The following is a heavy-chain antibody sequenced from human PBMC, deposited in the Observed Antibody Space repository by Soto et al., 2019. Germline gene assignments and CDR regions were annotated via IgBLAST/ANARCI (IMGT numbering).Heavy chain of an antibody. D-gene: IGHD3-22*01. CDR2: IYYSGST. J-gene: IGHJ5*02. Sequence: PSETLSLTCTVSGGSISSYYWSWIRQPPGKGLEWIGYIYYSGSTNYNPSLKSRVTISVDTSKNQFSLKLSSVTAADTAVYYCARDRGYYDSSGYYSWFDPWGQGTLVTVSS. CDR3: ARDRGYYDSSGYYSWFDP. CDR1: GGSISSYY. V-gene: IGHV4-59*01.